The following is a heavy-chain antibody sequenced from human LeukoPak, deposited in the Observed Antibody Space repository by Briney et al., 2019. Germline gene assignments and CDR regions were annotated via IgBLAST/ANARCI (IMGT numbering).Heavy chain of an antibody. CDR3: ARDLAARLVDY. CDR1: GFTFSTYS. Sequence: PGGSLRLSCAASGFTFSTYSMNWVRQAPGKGLEWVSSISGSSNYKYYADSVKGRFTISRDNAKNSLYLQMNSLRAEDTAVYYCARDLAARLVDYWGQGTLVTVSS. D-gene: IGHD6-6*01. V-gene: IGHV3-21*01. CDR2: ISGSSNYK. J-gene: IGHJ4*02.